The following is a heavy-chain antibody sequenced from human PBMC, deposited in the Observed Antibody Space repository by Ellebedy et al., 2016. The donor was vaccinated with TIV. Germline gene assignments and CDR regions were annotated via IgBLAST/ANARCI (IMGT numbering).Heavy chain of an antibody. Sequence: ASVKVSCKASGYTFSANYIHWVRQAPGQGLEWMGWINPDSGGTNFAQKFQGRVTMTRDTSVDTAYMELSRLQSDDTAVYYCARVLRATSGMDVWGQGTTVTVSS. CDR3: ARVLRATSGMDV. J-gene: IGHJ6*02. D-gene: IGHD4/OR15-4a*01. V-gene: IGHV1-2*02. CDR1: GYTFSANY. CDR2: INPDSGGT.